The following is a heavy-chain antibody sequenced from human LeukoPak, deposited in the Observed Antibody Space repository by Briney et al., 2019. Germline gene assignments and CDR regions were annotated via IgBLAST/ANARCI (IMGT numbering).Heavy chain of an antibody. CDR1: GFILSVYA. D-gene: IGHD2-21*01. V-gene: IGHV3-30-3*01. J-gene: IGHJ6*02. CDR3: ARAAYCGGGACYSYGMDV. Sequence: GRSLRLSCAASGFILSVYAMHWVRQAPGKGLEWVAVISYDGSDQYYADSVRGRFTISRDNSKNTLYLQLHSLRPDDTAVYFCARAAYCGGGACYSYGMDVWGQGTTVTVSS. CDR2: ISYDGSDQ.